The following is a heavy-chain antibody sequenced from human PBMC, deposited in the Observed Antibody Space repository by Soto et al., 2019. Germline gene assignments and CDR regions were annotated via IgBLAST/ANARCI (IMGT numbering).Heavy chain of an antibody. D-gene: IGHD3-10*01. J-gene: IGHJ6*02. CDR2: ISSSGSTI. V-gene: IGHV3-11*01. CDR1: GFTFSDYY. Sequence: QVQLVESGGGLVKPGGSLRLSCAASGFTFSDYYMTWIRQSPGKGLEWVSYISSSGSTIYNADSVKGRFTISRDNAKNSLYLQMNSLRVEDTALYYCAKDRYDYYGSGSNYGMDVWGQGTTVTVSS. CDR3: AKDRYDYYGSGSNYGMDV.